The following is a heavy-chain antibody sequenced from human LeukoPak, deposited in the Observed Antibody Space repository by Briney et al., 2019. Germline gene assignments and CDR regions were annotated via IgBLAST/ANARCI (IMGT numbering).Heavy chain of an antibody. Sequence: SETLSLTCTVSGGSISSSSYYWGWIRQPPGKGLEWIGCIYYSGSTYYNPSLKSRVTISVDTSKNQFSLKLSSVTAADTAVYYCARSAPKYYYDSSGYYEPNFDYWGQGTLVTVSS. CDR1: GGSISSSSYY. J-gene: IGHJ4*02. CDR3: ARSAPKYYYDSSGYYEPNFDY. D-gene: IGHD3-22*01. CDR2: IYYSGST. V-gene: IGHV4-39*01.